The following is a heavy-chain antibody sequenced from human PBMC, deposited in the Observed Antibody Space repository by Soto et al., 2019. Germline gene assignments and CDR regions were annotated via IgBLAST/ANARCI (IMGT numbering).Heavy chain of an antibody. D-gene: IGHD3-16*02. CDR1: GFTFSSYA. CDR2: ISGSGGST. J-gene: IGHJ4*02. CDR3: AKDRYGCSSTSCYVGYDYIWGSYRSALPYYFDY. Sequence: EVQLLESGGGLVQPGGSLRLSCAASGFTFSSYAMSWVRQAPGKGLEWVSAISGSGGSTYYADSVKGRFTISRDNSKNTLYLQMNSLRAEDTAVYYCAKDRYGCSSTSCYVGYDYIWGSYRSALPYYFDYWGQGTLVTVSS. V-gene: IGHV3-23*01.